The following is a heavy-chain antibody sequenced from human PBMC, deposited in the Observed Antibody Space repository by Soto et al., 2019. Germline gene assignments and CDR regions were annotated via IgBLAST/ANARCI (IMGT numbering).Heavy chain of an antibody. CDR3: ASGVAVAGRFDY. CDR2: IYSGGST. J-gene: IGHJ4*02. V-gene: IGHV3-53*01. Sequence: PGGSLRLSCAASGFTVSSNHMSWVRQAPGKGLEWVSVIYSGGSTYYADSVKGRFTISRDNSKNTLYLQLNSLRAEDTAVYYCASGVAVAGRFDYWGQGTLGTVSS. D-gene: IGHD6-19*01. CDR1: GFTVSSNH.